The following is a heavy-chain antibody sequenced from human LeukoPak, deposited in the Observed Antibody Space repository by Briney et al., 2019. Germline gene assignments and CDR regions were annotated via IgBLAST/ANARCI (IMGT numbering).Heavy chain of an antibody. J-gene: IGHJ4*02. CDR3: ATNDYGASDY. D-gene: IGHD4-17*01. V-gene: IGHV3-21*01. CDR1: GYTFSSYS. Sequence: GGSLRLSCAASGYTFSSYSMNWVRQAPGKGLEWVSSISSSSSYIYYADSVKGRFTISRDNAKNSLYLQMNSLRAEDTAVFYCATNDYGASDYWGQGTLVTVSS. CDR2: ISSSSSYI.